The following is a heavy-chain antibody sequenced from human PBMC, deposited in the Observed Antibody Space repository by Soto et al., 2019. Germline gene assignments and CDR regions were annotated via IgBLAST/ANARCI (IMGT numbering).Heavy chain of an antibody. J-gene: IGHJ4*02. D-gene: IGHD1-26*01. CDR2: ISGSGGST. Sequence: GSLRLSCAASGFTFSSHAMSWVRQAPGKGLEWVSAISGSGGSTYYADSVKGRFTISRDNSKNTLYLQMNSLRAEDTAVYYCAKDRGRGEWELIFDYWGQGTLVTVSS. CDR3: AKDRGRGEWELIFDY. V-gene: IGHV3-23*01. CDR1: GFTFSSHA.